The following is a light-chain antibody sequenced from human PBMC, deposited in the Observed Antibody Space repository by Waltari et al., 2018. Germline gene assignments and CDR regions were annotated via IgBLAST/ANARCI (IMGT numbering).Light chain of an antibody. V-gene: IGLV2-14*03. CDR3: SSYTSGSTLVV. Sequence: QSALTQPASVSGSPGQSITISCTGTSSDIGGSKYVSWHQQHPGKVTKVVISDVTYRPSGVSTRFSGSKSDTTAPLTISRLQAEDEADYYCSSYTSGSTLVVFGGGTKLTVL. CDR1: SSDIGGSKY. J-gene: IGLJ2*01. CDR2: DVT.